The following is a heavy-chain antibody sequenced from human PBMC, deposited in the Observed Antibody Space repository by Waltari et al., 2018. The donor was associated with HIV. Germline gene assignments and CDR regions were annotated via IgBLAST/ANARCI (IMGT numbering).Heavy chain of an antibody. CDR2: IFSGGAT. Sequence: EVQLVESGGGLLQRGGSLRLSCAGSGFILKNDYMTWVRQAPGKGLEWVSVIFSGGATNYADSVKGRFTTSRDSSKNTLYLQMNSLRADDTAVYYCARTPPAGTSGYPGYLWNWGQGTLVTVSS. CDR1: GFILKNDY. CDR3: ARTPPAGTSGYPGYLWN. J-gene: IGHJ1*01. D-gene: IGHD3-22*01. V-gene: IGHV3-53*01.